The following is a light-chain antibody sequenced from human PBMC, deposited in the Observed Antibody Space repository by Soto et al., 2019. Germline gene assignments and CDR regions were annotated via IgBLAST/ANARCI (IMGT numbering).Light chain of an antibody. CDR3: QQSYSTPRT. CDR1: QSISTY. CDR2: AAS. J-gene: IGKJ2*02. Sequence: DLQMTQSPTSLSASVGDRVTITCRASQSISTYLNWYQQKVGKAPKLLIYAASSLQRGVPSRFSGSGSGTDFTLTISSLQPEDFATYYCQQSYSTPRTFGQGTKLEIK. V-gene: IGKV1-39*01.